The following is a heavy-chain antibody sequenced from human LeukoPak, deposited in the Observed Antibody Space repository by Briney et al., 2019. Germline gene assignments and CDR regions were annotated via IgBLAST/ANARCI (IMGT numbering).Heavy chain of an antibody. CDR3: AKDHYGSGSHAFDT. Sequence: GGSLRLSCAASGFTFSDYGMSWVRQAPGKGLEWVSTITDGGEPYYADSVKGRFTISRDNSQDTLDLQMDSLRVEDMAIYYCAKDHYGSGSHAFDTWGQGTVVTVSS. V-gene: IGHV3-23*01. CDR1: GFTFSDYG. D-gene: IGHD3-10*01. J-gene: IGHJ3*02. CDR2: ITDGGEP.